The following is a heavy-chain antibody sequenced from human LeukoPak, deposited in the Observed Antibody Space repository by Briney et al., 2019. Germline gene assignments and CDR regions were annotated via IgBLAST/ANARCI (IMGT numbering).Heavy chain of an antibody. V-gene: IGHV3-21*01. Sequence: GGSLRLSCAASGFTFSSYAMSWVRQAPGKGLEWVSSTSSSGSYIYSADSVKGRLTISRDNAKNSLYLQMNSLRAEDTAVYYCARRRGTETGAFDIWGQGTMVTVSS. J-gene: IGHJ3*02. CDR1: GFTFSSYA. CDR2: TSSSGSYI. CDR3: ARRRGTETGAFDI. D-gene: IGHD1-14*01.